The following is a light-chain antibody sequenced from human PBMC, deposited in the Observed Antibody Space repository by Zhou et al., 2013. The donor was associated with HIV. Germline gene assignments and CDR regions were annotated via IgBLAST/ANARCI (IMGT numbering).Light chain of an antibody. CDR2: GAS. V-gene: IGKV3-20*01. Sequence: EIVLTQSPGTLSLSPGERAXLSCRASQSFSSSYLAWYQQRPGQAPRLLIYGASSRATGIPDRFSGSGSGTDFTLTISRLEPEDFALYYCQQFGTSPTTFGLGDQAGDQT. J-gene: IGKJ2*01. CDR1: QSFSSSY. CDR3: QQFGTSPTT.